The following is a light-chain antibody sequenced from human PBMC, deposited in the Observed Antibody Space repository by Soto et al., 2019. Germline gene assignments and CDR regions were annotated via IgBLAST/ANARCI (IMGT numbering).Light chain of an antibody. CDR1: QSISGE. CDR3: QQGHDWPLT. J-gene: IGKJ2*01. Sequence: EIVMTQSPATLSVSPGERATLSCRASQSISGELAWYQQRPGQPPRLLIYGVSTRATGVPDRFSGSGSGSDFTLTISGVHSEDFAVYYCQQGHDWPLTFGQGTRLDI. CDR2: GVS. V-gene: IGKV3-15*01.